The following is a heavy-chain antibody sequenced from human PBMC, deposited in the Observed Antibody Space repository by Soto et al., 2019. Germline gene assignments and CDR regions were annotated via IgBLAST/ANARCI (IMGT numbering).Heavy chain of an antibody. CDR3: AREGWSAEYSSSSWFDP. CDR2: IIPILGIA. Sequence: ASVKVSCKASGGTFSSYAISWVRQAPGQGLEWMGGIIPILGIANYAQKFQGRVTITADKSTSTAYMELSSLRSEDTAVYYCAREGWSAEYSSSSWFDPWGQGTLVTVSS. V-gene: IGHV1-69*10. D-gene: IGHD6-6*01. CDR1: GGTFSSYA. J-gene: IGHJ5*02.